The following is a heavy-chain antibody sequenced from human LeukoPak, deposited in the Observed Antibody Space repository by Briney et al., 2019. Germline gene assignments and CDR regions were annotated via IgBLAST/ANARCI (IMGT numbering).Heavy chain of an antibody. V-gene: IGHV3-74*01. CDR1: GFTFRSYW. D-gene: IGHD6-19*01. CDR3: ARVAYSSGWYYFDY. CDR2: INSDGSFT. J-gene: IGHJ4*02. Sequence: GGSLRLSRAASGFTFRSYWMHWVRQAPGKGLVWVSRINSDGSFTSYADSVKGRFTISRDNAKNTLYLQMNSLRAEDTAEYYCARVAYSSGWYYFDYWGQGTLVTVSS.